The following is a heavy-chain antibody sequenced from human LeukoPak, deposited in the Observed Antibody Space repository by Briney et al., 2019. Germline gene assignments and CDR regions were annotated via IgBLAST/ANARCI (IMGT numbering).Heavy chain of an antibody. CDR2: INPNSGGT. D-gene: IGHD4-17*01. V-gene: IGHV1-2*02. J-gene: IGHJ4*02. Sequence: ASVKVSCKASGYTFTSYGISWVRQAPGQGLEWMGWINPNSGGTNYAQRFQGRVTMTRDTSISTAYMELSRLRSDDTAVYYCARDKSRGDYGPNWGQGTLVTVSS. CDR3: ARDKSRGDYGPN. CDR1: GYTFTSYG.